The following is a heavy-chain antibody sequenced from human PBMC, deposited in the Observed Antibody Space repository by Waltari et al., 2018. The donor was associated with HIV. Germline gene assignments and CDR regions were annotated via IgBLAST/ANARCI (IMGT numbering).Heavy chain of an antibody. CDR2: ISTDGSDT. CDR1: VFTFRGYW. CDR3: TRDLSTYGHEFDY. D-gene: IGHD3-16*01. V-gene: IGHV3-74*01. Sequence: EVQLVESGGHLVQPGGSVRLCCAASVFTFRGYWMHWIRQIPGKGLVWVSHISTDGSDTSYLESVKGRFTISRDNAKNTLYLQMNSLRVEDTAIYYCTRDLSTYGHEFDYWGQGTLVTVAS. J-gene: IGHJ4*02.